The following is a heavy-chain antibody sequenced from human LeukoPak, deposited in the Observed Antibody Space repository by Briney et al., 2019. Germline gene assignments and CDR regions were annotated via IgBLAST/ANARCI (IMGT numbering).Heavy chain of an antibody. Sequence: ASVKVSCKASGYTFNGYYMHWVRQAPGQGVEWMGWINPNSGVTNYAQKFQGRVTMTMDTSISTAYMELSRLTSDDTAVYYCARDWGSSGCPDYWGPGTLVTVSS. D-gene: IGHD2-2*01. V-gene: IGHV1-2*02. J-gene: IGHJ4*02. CDR3: ARDWGSSGCPDY. CDR1: GYTFNGYY. CDR2: INPNSGVT.